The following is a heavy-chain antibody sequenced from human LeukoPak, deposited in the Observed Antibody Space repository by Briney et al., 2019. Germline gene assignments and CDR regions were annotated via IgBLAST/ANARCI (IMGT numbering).Heavy chain of an antibody. Sequence: GASVKVSCKASGGTFSSYAISWVRQAPGQGLEWMGRIIPILGIANYAQKFQGRVTITADKSTSTAYMELSSLRSEDTAVYYCARDQCSGGSCYSGVVDYWGQGTLVTVSS. CDR2: IIPILGIA. J-gene: IGHJ4*02. CDR3: ARDQCSGGSCYSGVVDY. CDR1: GGTFSSYA. D-gene: IGHD2-15*01. V-gene: IGHV1-69*04.